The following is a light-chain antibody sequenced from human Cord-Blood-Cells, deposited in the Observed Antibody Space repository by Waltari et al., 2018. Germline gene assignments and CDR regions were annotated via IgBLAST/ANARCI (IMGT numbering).Light chain of an antibody. CDR1: PGVSSN. CDR3: QQYNNWPPWT. V-gene: IGKV3-15*01. J-gene: IGKJ1*01. CDR2: GAS. Sequence: EIVMTQSPATLSVSPGERATLSCRASPGVSSNLAWYQQKPGQAPRLLIYGASTRATGIPARFSGSGAGTEFTRTISSLQSEDFAVYYCQQYNNWPPWTFGQGTKVEIK.